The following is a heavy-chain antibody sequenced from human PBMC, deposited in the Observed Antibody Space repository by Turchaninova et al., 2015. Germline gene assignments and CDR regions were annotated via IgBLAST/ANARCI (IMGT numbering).Heavy chain of an antibody. CDR1: GFTFSDHY. Sequence: EVQLVESGGGLVQPGGSLRLSCAVSGFTFSDHYMDWVRQAPGKGLVWVDRIRNRVHTESTEHAASVKGRCYISRDDSKNSQYLQMNSLKTEDTAVYYCARAQDSGTYFDIWGQGTVVTVSS. CDR3: ARAQDSGTYFDI. V-gene: IGHV3-72*01. J-gene: IGHJ3*02. CDR2: IRNRVHTEST. D-gene: IGHD1-26*01.